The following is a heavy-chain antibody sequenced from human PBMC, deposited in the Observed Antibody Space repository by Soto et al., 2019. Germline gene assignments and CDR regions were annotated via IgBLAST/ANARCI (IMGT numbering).Heavy chain of an antibody. CDR3: ARQVSGTDY. J-gene: IGHJ4*02. D-gene: IGHD1-26*01. Sequence: QVQLVESGGGVVQPGRSLRFSCEAAGFIFSTYGMNWVRQAPGKGPEWVAIISSDGSQTHYADSVKGRFTISRDNSRSTLYLQMNSLIVEDTAVYYCARQVSGTDYWGQGTLVTVSS. V-gene: IGHV3-30*03. CDR2: ISSDGSQT. CDR1: GFIFSTYG.